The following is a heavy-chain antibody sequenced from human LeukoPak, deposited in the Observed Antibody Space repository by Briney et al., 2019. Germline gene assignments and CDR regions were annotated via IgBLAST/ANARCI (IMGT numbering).Heavy chain of an antibody. D-gene: IGHD6-19*01. CDR3: ARDREYSSGWYSGYYGMDV. J-gene: IGHJ6*02. CDR2: IYSGGST. Sequence: GGSLRLSCAASGFTVSSNYMSWVRQAPGKGLEWVSVIYSGGSTYYAGSVKGRFTISRDNSKNTLYLQMNSLRAEDTAVYYCARDREYSSGWYSGYYGMDVWGQGTTVTVSS. CDR1: GFTVSSNY. V-gene: IGHV3-66*01.